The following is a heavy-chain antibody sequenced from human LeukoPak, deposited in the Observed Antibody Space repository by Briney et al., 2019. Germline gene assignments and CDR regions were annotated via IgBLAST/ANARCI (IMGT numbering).Heavy chain of an antibody. Sequence: GESLKISCKGSGYSFTSYWTGWVRQMPGKGLEWMGIIYPGDSDTRYSPSFQGQVTISADKSISTAYLQWSSLKASDTAMYYCARLGPDCSGGSCYSRLNAFDIWGQGTMVTVSS. V-gene: IGHV5-51*01. CDR2: IYPGDSDT. CDR1: GYSFTSYW. J-gene: IGHJ3*02. D-gene: IGHD2-15*01. CDR3: ARLGPDCSGGSCYSRLNAFDI.